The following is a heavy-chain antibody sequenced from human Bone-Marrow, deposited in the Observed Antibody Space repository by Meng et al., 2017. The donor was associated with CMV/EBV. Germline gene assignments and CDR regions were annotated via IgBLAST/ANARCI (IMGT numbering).Heavy chain of an antibody. CDR2: IYHSGST. D-gene: IGHD1-26*01. CDR3: ARSYSSGELEYFQH. V-gene: IGHV4-38-2*02. Sequence: SETLSLTCTVSGYSISSGYYWGWIRQPPGKGLEWIGSIYHSGSTNYNPSLKSRVTISVDTSRNQFSLKVTSVSAADTAVYYCARSYSSGELEYFQHWGQGTLVTVSS. J-gene: IGHJ1*01. CDR1: GYSISSGYY.